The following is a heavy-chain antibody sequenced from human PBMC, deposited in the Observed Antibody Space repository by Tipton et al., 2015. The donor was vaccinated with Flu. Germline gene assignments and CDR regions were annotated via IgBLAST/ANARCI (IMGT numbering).Heavy chain of an antibody. D-gene: IGHD3-16*01. Sequence: TLSLTCAVSGYSISSAYYWGWIRQPPGKGLEWIGSISHSGTSYRPSLKSRVTISVDTSKNQFSLKLSSVTAADTAVYYCARGRVRGGLWGQGTLVTVSS. V-gene: IGHV4-38-2*01. CDR1: GYSISSAYY. CDR2: ISHSGT. J-gene: IGHJ4*02. CDR3: ARGRVRGGL.